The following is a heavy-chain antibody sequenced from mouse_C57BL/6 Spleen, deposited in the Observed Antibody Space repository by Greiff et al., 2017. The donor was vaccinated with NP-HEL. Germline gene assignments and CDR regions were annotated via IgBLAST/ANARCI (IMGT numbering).Heavy chain of an antibody. CDR2: IYPGDGDT. CDR1: GYAFSSPW. CDR3: ARSNYGSSDYFDY. D-gene: IGHD1-1*01. Sequence: QVQLQQSGPELVKPGASVKISCKASGYAFSSPWMNWVKQRPGKGLERIGRIYPGDGDTNYNGKFKGKATLTADKSSSNAYMPISSLTSEDSSVYVCARSNYGSSDYFDYWGQGTTLTVSS. V-gene: IGHV1-82*01. J-gene: IGHJ2*01.